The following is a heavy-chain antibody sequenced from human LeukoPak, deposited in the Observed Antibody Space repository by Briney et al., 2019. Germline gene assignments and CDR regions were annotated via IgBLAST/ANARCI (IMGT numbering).Heavy chain of an antibody. J-gene: IGHJ3*02. CDR1: GFSISMYW. D-gene: IGHD3-22*01. CDR3: ARDTTYYESSAYYDSYDI. CDR2: IKRYGSER. V-gene: IGHV3-7*01. Sequence: GGSLRLSCEASGFSISMYWMAWVRKAPGKGLERVANIKRYGSERHCLDSVRASFTVSRDNAKNLLYLQLNSLRAEDTAVYFCARDTTYYESSAYYDSYDIWGQGTMVTVSS.